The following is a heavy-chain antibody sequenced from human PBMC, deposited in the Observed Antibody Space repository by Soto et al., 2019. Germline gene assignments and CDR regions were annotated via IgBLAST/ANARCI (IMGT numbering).Heavy chain of an antibody. CDR3: AGDYVDTAMVKPLLVYY. D-gene: IGHD5-18*01. CDR2: IYHSGST. Sequence: SETLSLTCAVSGGSISSSNWWRWVRQPPGKGLEWIGEIYHSGSTNYNPSLKSRVTISVDKSKNQFSLKLSSVTAADTAVYYCAGDYVDTAMVKPLLVYYWGQGTLVTVSS. CDR1: GGSISSSNW. J-gene: IGHJ4*02. V-gene: IGHV4-4*02.